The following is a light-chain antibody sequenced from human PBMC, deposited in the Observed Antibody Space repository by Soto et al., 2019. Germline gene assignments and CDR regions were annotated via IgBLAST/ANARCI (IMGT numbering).Light chain of an antibody. CDR3: QQYNTYST. V-gene: IGKV1-5*01. CDR2: DAS. Sequence: DIQMTQSPSTLSASVVDRFTITFRASQSISSWLAWYQQKPGKAPKLLIYDASNLETGVPSRFSGSGSGTEFTLTISSLQPADFATYYCQQYNTYSTFGQGTKVDI. J-gene: IGKJ1*01. CDR1: QSISSW.